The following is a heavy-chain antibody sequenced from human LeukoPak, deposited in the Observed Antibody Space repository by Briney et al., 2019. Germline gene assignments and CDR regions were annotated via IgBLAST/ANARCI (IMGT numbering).Heavy chain of an antibody. D-gene: IGHD1-26*01. CDR1: GFTVSSNY. CDR3: ARGASGTYYFGY. J-gene: IGHJ4*02. Sequence: GGSLRLSCAASGFTVSSNYMTWVRQAPGKGLECVSVIYSGGSTYYSDSVKGRFTISRDNSKNTLFLQMNSLRAEDTAAYYCARGASGTYYFGYWGRGTLVTVSS. CDR2: IYSGGST. V-gene: IGHV3-66*02.